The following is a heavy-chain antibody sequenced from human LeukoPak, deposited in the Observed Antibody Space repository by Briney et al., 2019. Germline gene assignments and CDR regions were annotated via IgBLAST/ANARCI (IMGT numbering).Heavy chain of an antibody. V-gene: IGHV3-48*01. CDR1: GFTYRTFA. D-gene: IGHD6-25*01. Sequence: GGSLRLSCAASGFTYRTFAMHWVRQAPGKGLEWVSYISSSSSTIYYADSVKGRFTISRDNAKNSLYLQMTRLRADDTAVYYCVREDSSEDYWGQGTLVTVSS. J-gene: IGHJ4*02. CDR3: VREDSSEDY. CDR2: ISSSSSTI.